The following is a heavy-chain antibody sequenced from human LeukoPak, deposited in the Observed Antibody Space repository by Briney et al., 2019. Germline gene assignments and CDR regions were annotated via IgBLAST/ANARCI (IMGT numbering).Heavy chain of an antibody. J-gene: IGHJ3*02. CDR1: GGFINNFY. CDR2: VSNSGNT. V-gene: IGHV4-59*01. CDR3: ARENYVFDI. Sequence: SETLSLTCIVSGGFINNFYWSWIRQPPGRGLEWIGYVSNSGNTNYNPSFRSRFTISVDTSKNQFSLKLTSVTAADTAVYFCARENYVFDIWGQGTMVTVSS.